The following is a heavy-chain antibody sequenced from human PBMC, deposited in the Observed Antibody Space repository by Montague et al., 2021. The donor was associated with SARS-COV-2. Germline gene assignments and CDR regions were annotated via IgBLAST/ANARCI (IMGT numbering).Heavy chain of an antibody. CDR1: GYSISSGYY. J-gene: IGHJ6*02. V-gene: IGHV4-38-2*02. CDR3: AVNSNYYYYYGMDV. Sequence: SETLSLTCTVSGYSISSGYYWGWIRQPPGKGLEWIGSIYHSGNTYYNPSLKSRVTISVDTSKNQFSLKLSSVTAADTAVYYCAVNSNYYYYYGMDVWGQGTTVTVSS. D-gene: IGHD4-11*01. CDR2: IYHSGNT.